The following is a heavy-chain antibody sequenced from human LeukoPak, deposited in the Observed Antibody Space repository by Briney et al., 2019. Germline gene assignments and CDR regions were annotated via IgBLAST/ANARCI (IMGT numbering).Heavy chain of an antibody. V-gene: IGHV3-53*01. D-gene: IGHD2-15*01. J-gene: IGHJ3*02. CDR2: IYSGGKT. CDR1: GLFVSSDY. Sequence: GGSLILSCAVSGLFVSSDYMTWVRQAPGKGLEWVSLIYSGGKTYYTDSVKGRFTISRDNSNKTLFLQMNGLRAEDTAVYYCARVRGDSRGNAFDIWGQGTMVTVS. CDR3: ARVRGDSRGNAFDI.